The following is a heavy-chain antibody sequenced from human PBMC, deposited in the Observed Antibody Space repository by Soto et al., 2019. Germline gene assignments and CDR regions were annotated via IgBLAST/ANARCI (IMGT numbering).Heavy chain of an antibody. CDR3: ARRGYSIRLPYHDVFDM. CDR1: GGSIATGDHY. Sequence: QVQLQESGPGLVKPSQTLSLTCTVSGGSIATGDHYWSWVRQHPGKGLEWIGYIHYSGSAYYKPSLTSRATISVDTSQNRLSLTLCSLTDPASAVYCCARRGYSIRLPYHDVFDMWGQGTLVTVSS. D-gene: IGHD1-26*01. V-gene: IGHV4-31*03. J-gene: IGHJ3*02. CDR2: IHYSGSA.